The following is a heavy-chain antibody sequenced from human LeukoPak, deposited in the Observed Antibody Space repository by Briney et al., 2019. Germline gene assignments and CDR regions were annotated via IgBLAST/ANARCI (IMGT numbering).Heavy chain of an antibody. CDR2: ISYDGSNK. D-gene: IGHD5-24*01. Sequence: PGGSLRLSCAASGFTFSSYGMHWVRQAPGKGLEWVAVISYDGSNKYYADSVKGRFTISRDNSKNTLYLQMNSLRAEDTAVYYCARDNRGYNYFDYWGQGTLVTVSS. J-gene: IGHJ4*02. CDR3: ARDNRGYNYFDY. V-gene: IGHV3-30*03. CDR1: GFTFSSYG.